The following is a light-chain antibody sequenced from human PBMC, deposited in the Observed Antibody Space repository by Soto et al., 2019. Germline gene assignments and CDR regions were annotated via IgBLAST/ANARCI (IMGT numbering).Light chain of an antibody. J-gene: IGKJ2*01. V-gene: IGKV3-20*01. CDR2: CAS. CDR1: QSVSSSY. CDR3: QKYGSSPGYT. Sequence: DIVLTQSPGTLAFSPGERATLSCRASQSVSSSYFAWYHQKPGHSPRLLIYCASSRFTGIPDRFSGSGSGTDCNLIISRLEPEDFTNYYCQKYGSSPGYTCGLEIKRENK.